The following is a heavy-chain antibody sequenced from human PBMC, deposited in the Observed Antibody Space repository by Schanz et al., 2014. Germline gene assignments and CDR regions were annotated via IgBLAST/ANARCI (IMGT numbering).Heavy chain of an antibody. J-gene: IGHJ6*02. D-gene: IGHD3-10*01. CDR3: VRDAGWAFGDYHGMDV. Sequence: QVQLVQSGGEVKKPGASATVSCKASGYTFNNHGISWVRQAPGQGLEWMGWISVYHGHTNYAEKVHGRVTMTTDTSTGTAYMELRSLISDDTAVYYCVRDAGWAFGDYHGMDVWGQGTSVNVSS. CDR1: GYTFNNHG. CDR2: ISVYHGHT. V-gene: IGHV1-18*01.